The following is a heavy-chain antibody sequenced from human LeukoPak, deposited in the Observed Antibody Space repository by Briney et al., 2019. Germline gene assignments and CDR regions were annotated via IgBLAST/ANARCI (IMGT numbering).Heavy chain of an antibody. J-gene: IGHJ4*02. CDR2: IIPIFGIA. CDR3: ARLPHYYDSSGYQVGRAFDY. V-gene: IGHV1-69*13. Sequence: GASVKVSCKASGGTFISYAISWVRQAPGQGLEWMGGIIPIFGIANYAQKFQGRVTITADESTSTAYMELSSLRSEDTAVYYCARLPHYYDSSGYQVGRAFDYWGQGTLVTVSS. CDR1: GGTFISYA. D-gene: IGHD3-22*01.